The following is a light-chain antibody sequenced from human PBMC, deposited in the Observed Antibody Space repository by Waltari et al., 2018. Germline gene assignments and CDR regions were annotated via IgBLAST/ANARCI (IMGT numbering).Light chain of an antibody. J-gene: IGKJ1*01. CDR2: DAS. V-gene: IGKV3-20*01. CDR1: QSVTRT. CDR3: QKYGTLPAT. Sequence: EIVLTQSPGTLSLSPGERATLFCRASQSVTRTLAWYQQKSGQAPRLLIYDASSRATGIPDRFSGSGYGTDFSLTISRLEPEDFAVYYCQKYGTLPATFGQGTKVEIK.